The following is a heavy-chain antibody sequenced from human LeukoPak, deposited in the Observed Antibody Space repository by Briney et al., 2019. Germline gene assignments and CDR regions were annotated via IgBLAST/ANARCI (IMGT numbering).Heavy chain of an antibody. CDR3: ARSTMVRGVTL. CDR2: ISSSGST. V-gene: IGHV4-61*02. D-gene: IGHD3-10*01. J-gene: IGHJ4*02. CDR1: GDSISSGDYY. Sequence: SETLSLTCTVSGDSISSGDYYWSWIRQPAWKGLEWIGRISSSGSTNYNPSLKSRVTISVDTSKNQFSLKLSSVTAADTAVYYCARSTMVRGVTLWGQGTLVTVSS.